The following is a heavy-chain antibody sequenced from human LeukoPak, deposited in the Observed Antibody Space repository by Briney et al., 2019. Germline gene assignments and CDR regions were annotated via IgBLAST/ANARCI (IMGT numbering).Heavy chain of an antibody. CDR3: ANWDPDFYYMDV. J-gene: IGHJ6*03. D-gene: IGHD1-26*01. CDR1: GLSFSRHS. V-gene: IGHV3-23*01. CDR2: ISGSGGGT. Sequence: WSLILSCVFAGLSFSRHSMSCVRQAAGEVLAWVASISGSGGGTHYDGSVQVRLTISRDNSKNPVFLQMNSLRVEDTGEYYCANWDPDFYYMDVWGKGTTVTVSS.